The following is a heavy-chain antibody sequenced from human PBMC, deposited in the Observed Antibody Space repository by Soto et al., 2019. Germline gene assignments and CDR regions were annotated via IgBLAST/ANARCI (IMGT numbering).Heavy chain of an antibody. CDR1: GDSITSGTFY. V-gene: IGHV4-31*03. CDR3: ARDNPDVGQPEFDP. J-gene: IGHJ5*02. D-gene: IGHD1-26*01. CDR2: MYYSGST. Sequence: PSETLSLTCTVSGDSITSGTFYWNWIRQYPGKGLEWIGYMYYSGSTYYNPSLKSRVSISRDTSKNQFSLSLSSVTDADTAVYYCARDNPDVGQPEFDPWGQGTLVTVSS.